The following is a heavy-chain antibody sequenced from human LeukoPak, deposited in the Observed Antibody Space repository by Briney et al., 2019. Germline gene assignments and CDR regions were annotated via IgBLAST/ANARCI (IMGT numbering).Heavy chain of an antibody. CDR1: GFTFSDYS. V-gene: IGHV3-21*06. CDR2: ISTHGNYI. J-gene: IGHJ4*02. D-gene: IGHD3-22*01. CDR3: ARGHYDSAGQSDY. Sequence: GGSLRLSCTASGFTFSDYSMNWVRQAPGKGLEWLSSISTHGNYIHYADSVRGRFTISRDNAKNSLYLQMDSLRGEDTAVYYCARGHYDSAGQSDYWGQGTLVTVSS.